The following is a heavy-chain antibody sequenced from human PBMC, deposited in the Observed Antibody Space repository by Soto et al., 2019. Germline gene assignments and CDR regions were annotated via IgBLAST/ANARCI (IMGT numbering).Heavy chain of an antibody. J-gene: IGHJ5*02. CDR1: GGSFSGYY. V-gene: IGHV4-34*01. CDR3: ARRLGSGWYWPNNRFDP. CDR2: INHSGST. D-gene: IGHD6-19*01. Sequence: SETLSLTCAVYGGSFSGYYWSWIRQPPGKGLEWIGEINHSGSTNYNPSLKSRVTISVDTSKNQFSLKLSSVTAADTAVYYCARRLGSGWYWPNNRFDPWGQGTLVTVSS.